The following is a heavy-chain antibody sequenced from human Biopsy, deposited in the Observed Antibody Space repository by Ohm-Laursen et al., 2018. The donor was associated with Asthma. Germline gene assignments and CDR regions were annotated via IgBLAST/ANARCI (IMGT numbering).Heavy chain of an antibody. CDR3: ARKAGSCISRTCYSLDF. D-gene: IGHD2-2*01. Sequence: SVKVSCKSLGGTLNTYVIGWVRQAPGQGLEWMGGINSVFGTTTYPQKFQDRVTITADDSTSTVYMELSSLRSGDTAVYYCARKAGSCISRTCYSLDFWGQGTLVTVSS. V-gene: IGHV1-69*13. CDR1: GGTLNTYV. J-gene: IGHJ4*02. CDR2: INSVFGTT.